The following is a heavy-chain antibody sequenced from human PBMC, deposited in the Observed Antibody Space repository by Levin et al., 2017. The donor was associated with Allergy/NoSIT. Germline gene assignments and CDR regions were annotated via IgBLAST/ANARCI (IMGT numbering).Heavy chain of an antibody. Sequence: ASVKVSCKASGFNFINFGCNWVRQAPGQGLEWMGWVGTRNGDRRYAQKFQDRVTMTTDTSTGTAYLQVRSLRPDDTAVYFCARLWRGGDYWGQGTMVTVSS. J-gene: IGHJ4*02. CDR2: VGTRNGDR. CDR3: ARLWRGGDY. CDR1: GFNFINFG. V-gene: IGHV1-18*01. D-gene: IGHD2-21*01.